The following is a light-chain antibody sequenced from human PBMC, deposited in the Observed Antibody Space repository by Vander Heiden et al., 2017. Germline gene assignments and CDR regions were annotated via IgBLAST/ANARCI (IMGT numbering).Light chain of an antibody. CDR1: QSVSSSY. CDR3: QQYGSSPRT. Sequence: ALPHSPVTLSLSPANTSTLTYSARQSVSSSYLAWYQQKPGQAPRLLIYGGSSRASGIPDRFSGRGSGTDFTLTISRLEPEDFAVYYCQQYGSSPRTFGQGTKVEIK. V-gene: IGKV3-20*01. CDR2: GGS. J-gene: IGKJ1*01.